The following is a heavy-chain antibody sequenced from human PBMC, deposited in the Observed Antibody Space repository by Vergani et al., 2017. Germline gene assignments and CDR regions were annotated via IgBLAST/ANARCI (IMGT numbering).Heavy chain of an antibody. CDR2: IIPIFGTA. CDR1: GGTFSSYA. V-gene: IGHV1-69*01. CDR3: ARDIKPTTRPTSFDY. Sequence: QVQLVQSGAEVKKPGSSVKVSCKASGGTFSSYAISWVRQAPGQGLEWMGGIIPIFGTANYAQKFQGRVTITADESASTAYMELSSLRSEDTAVYYCARDIKPTTRPTSFDYWGQGTLVTVSS. J-gene: IGHJ4*02. D-gene: IGHD3-3*01.